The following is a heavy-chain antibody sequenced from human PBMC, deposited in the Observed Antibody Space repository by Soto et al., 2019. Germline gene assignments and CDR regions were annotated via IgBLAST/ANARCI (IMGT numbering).Heavy chain of an antibody. CDR3: ARVSGPDDYGDSLYFDY. Sequence: SETLSLTCTVSGGSISSYYWSWIRQPPGKGLEWIGYIYYSGSTNYNPSLKSRVTISVDTSKNQFSLKLSSVTAADTAVYYCARVSGPDDYGDSLYFDYWGQGTLVTVSS. CDR1: GGSISSYY. D-gene: IGHD4-17*01. CDR2: IYYSGST. J-gene: IGHJ4*02. V-gene: IGHV4-59*01.